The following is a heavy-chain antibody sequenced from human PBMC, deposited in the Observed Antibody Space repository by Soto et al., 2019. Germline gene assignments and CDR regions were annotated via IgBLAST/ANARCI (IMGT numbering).Heavy chain of an antibody. J-gene: IGHJ4*02. CDR2: ISGGSTDT. V-gene: IGHV3-23*01. D-gene: IGHD5-12*01. CDR1: GSTSSTYA. Sequence: GGSLRLSCVASGSTSSTYAMSWVRQAPGKGLEWVSAISGGSTDTYYADSVKGRFTISRDNSKSTLYLQMYSLRAEDMAVYYCAKGSASGRPYYFDSWGQGTLVTVSS. CDR3: AKGSASGRPYYFDS.